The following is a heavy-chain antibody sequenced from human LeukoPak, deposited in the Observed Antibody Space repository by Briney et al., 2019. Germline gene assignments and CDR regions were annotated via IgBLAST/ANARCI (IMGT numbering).Heavy chain of an antibody. D-gene: IGHD2-15*01. CDR2: AKTDESPT. CDR1: GFTFSRYW. Sequence: GGSLRLSCAASGFTFSRYWMHWDRQAPGKGLVWVSRAKTDESPTSYADSVKGRFTISRDNAKNTLYLQMNSLRAEDTAVYYCGRGGGYCGGGSCPSDYWGQGTLVTVSS. J-gene: IGHJ4*02. V-gene: IGHV3-74*01. CDR3: GRGGGYCGGGSCPSDY.